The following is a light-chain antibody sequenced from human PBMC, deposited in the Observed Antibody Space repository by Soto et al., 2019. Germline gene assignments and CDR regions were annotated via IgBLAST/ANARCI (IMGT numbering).Light chain of an antibody. CDR2: AAS. Sequence: EIVLTQSPATLSLSPGERATLSCRASQSVSSYLAWYQHKPGQAPRLLIYAASNRATGIPARFSGSGSGTDFTLTISSLEPEDFAVYYCQQCSSWPLTFGGGTKVEIK. CDR3: QQCSSWPLT. J-gene: IGKJ4*01. V-gene: IGKV3-11*01. CDR1: QSVSSY.